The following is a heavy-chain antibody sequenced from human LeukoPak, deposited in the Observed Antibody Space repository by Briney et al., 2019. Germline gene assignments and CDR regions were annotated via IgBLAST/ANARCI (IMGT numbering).Heavy chain of an antibody. CDR1: GFTFSSYW. V-gene: IGHV3-7*01. D-gene: IGHD3-22*01. CDR3: AKLYYYDSSERDDAFDI. CDR2: IKQDGSEK. Sequence: GGSLRLSCAASGFTFSSYWMSWVRQAPGKGLEWVANIKQDGSEKYYVDSVKGRFTISRDNAKNTLYLQMNSLRAEDTAVYYCAKLYYYDSSERDDAFDIWGQGTMVTVSS. J-gene: IGHJ3*02.